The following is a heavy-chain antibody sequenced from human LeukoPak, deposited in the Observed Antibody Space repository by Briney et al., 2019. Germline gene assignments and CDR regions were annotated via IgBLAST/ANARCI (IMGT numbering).Heavy chain of an antibody. V-gene: IGHV4-4*02. J-gene: IGHJ4*02. Sequence: SETLSLTCAVSGGSISSSNWWSWVRQPPGKGLEWIGEIYHSGSTNYNPSLKSRVTISVDKSKNQFSLKLSSVTAADTAVYYCARGGLWFGELHHFDYWGQGTLVTVSS. D-gene: IGHD3-10*01. CDR2: IYHSGST. CDR3: ARGGLWFGELHHFDY. CDR1: GGSISSSNW.